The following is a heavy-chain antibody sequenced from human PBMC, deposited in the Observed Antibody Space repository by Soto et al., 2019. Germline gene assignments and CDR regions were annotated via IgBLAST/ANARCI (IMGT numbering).Heavy chain of an antibody. CDR2: IYSSGST. CDR1: GGSISSYY. J-gene: IGHJ4*02. Sequence: SETLSLTCTVSGGSISSYYWSWIRQPPGKGLEWIGYIYSSGSTNYNPSLKSRVTISVDTSKNQFSLKLSSVTAAGTAVYECARGLDWGAAAGRSDYFDYWGQGTLVTVSS. CDR3: ARGLDWGAAAGRSDYFDY. D-gene: IGHD6-13*01. V-gene: IGHV4-59*01.